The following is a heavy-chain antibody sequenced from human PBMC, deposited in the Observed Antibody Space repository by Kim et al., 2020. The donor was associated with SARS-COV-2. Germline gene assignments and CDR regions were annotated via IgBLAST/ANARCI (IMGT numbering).Heavy chain of an antibody. D-gene: IGHD6-19*01. Sequence: ASVKVSCKASGYTFTSFGFSWVRQAPGQGLEWMGWVNSYNGNTRYAQKVHDRVTVTTDASTNTAYMELRSLRYDDTAVYYCVREGSSGWMLFWGQGTLVTVSS. CDR1: GYTFTSFG. CDR3: VREGSSGWMLF. CDR2: VNSYNGNT. V-gene: IGHV1-18*04. J-gene: IGHJ4*02.